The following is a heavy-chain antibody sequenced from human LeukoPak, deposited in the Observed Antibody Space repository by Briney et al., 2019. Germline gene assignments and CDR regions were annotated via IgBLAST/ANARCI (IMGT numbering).Heavy chain of an antibody. CDR2: ISSSSSYI. Sequence: GGSLRLSCAASGFTFSSYSMNWVRQAPGKGLEWVSSISSSSSYIYYADSVKGRFTISRDNAKNSLYLQMNSLRAEDTAVYYCARGGYSSSWQIDYWGQGTLVTVSS. CDR1: GFTFSSYS. CDR3: ARGGYSSSWQIDY. D-gene: IGHD6-13*01. J-gene: IGHJ4*02. V-gene: IGHV3-21*01.